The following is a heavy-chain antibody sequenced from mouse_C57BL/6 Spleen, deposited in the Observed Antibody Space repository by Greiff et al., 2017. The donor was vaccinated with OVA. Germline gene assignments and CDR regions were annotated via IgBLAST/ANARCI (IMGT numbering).Heavy chain of an antibody. CDR1: GFTFSSYA. D-gene: IGHD1-1*01. CDR2: ISDGGSYT. J-gene: IGHJ4*01. V-gene: IGHV5-4*03. Sequence: DVKLVESGGGLVKPGGSLKLSCAASGFTFSSYAMSWVRQTPEKRLEWVATISDGGSYTYYPDNAKNNLYLQMSHLKSEDTAMYYCARGALRYYAMDYWGQGTSVTVSS. CDR3: ARGALRYYAMDY.